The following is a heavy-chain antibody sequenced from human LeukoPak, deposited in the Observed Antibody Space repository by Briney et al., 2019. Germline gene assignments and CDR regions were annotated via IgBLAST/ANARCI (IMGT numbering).Heavy chain of an antibody. CDR3: ARGTRTMVRGVIRAYYMDV. D-gene: IGHD3-10*01. J-gene: IGHJ6*03. CDR1: GYTFTSYD. V-gene: IGHV1-8*01. CDR2: MNPNSGNT. Sequence: ASVTVSCKASGYTFTSYDINWVRQATGQGLEWMGWMNPNSGNTGYAQKFQGRVTMTRNTSISTAYMELSSLRSEDTAVYYCARGTRTMVRGVIRAYYMDVWGKGTTVTVSS.